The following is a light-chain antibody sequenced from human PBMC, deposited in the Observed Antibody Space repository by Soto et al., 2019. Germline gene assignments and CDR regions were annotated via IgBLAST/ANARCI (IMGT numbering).Light chain of an antibody. CDR3: QLFGSSPRFT. V-gene: IGKV3-20*01. J-gene: IGKJ3*01. CDR1: QSVSNNF. CDR2: GAS. Sequence: EIVLTQSPGTLSLSPGQRATLACRASQSVSNNFLAWYQQKAGQAPRLLIYGASSRATDIPDRFSGSGSGTDFTLTISRLEPEDFAVYYCQLFGSSPRFTFGPGTKVDI.